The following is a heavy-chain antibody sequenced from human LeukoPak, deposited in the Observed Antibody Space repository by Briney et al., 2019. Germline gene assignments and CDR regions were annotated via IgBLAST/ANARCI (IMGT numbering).Heavy chain of an antibody. CDR2: LFGRGWST. J-gene: IGHJ4*02. Sequence: PGGSLRLSCTASGFTFINFVMHWVRDAPGEGLEWVSSLFGRGWSTYYADSVKDRFTISGGNSKNTLYLQMNSLRAEDTAVYYCAYSSAGNCYWSPVDYWGQGTKVTVSS. V-gene: IGHV3-23*01. D-gene: IGHD2-15*01. CDR3: AYSSAGNCYWSPVDY. CDR1: GFTFINFV.